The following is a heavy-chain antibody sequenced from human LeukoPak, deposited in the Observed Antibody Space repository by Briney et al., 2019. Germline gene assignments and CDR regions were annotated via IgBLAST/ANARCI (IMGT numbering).Heavy chain of an antibody. CDR1: GFTFKLYW. J-gene: IGHJ5*02. CDR3: VRGGPSTWS. V-gene: IGHV3-74*01. D-gene: IGHD2-15*01. CDR2: INDDGSDT. Sequence: GGSLRLSCTASGFTFKLYWMHWVRQVPGKRPVWVSRINDDGSDTIYADPVRGRFTNSRDDAKNTVYLQMNNLRAEDTAVYYYVRGGPSTWSWGQGTLVTVSS.